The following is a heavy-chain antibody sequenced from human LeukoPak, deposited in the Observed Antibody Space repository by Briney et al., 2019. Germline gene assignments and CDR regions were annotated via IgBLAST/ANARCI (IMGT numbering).Heavy chain of an antibody. Sequence: GGSLRLSCATSGFIFNNYDPHWVRQAPGKGLEWLATISRDGKRQFYTDSVKGRFTISRDDSRDTLYLQMNSLRPEDTAVYYCARDRLNRAYCGNDCYSAAFDYWGQGTLVTVSS. CDR3: ARDRLNRAYCGNDCYSAAFDY. CDR2: ISRDGKRQ. D-gene: IGHD2-21*02. CDR1: GFIFNNYD. J-gene: IGHJ4*02. V-gene: IGHV3-30*03.